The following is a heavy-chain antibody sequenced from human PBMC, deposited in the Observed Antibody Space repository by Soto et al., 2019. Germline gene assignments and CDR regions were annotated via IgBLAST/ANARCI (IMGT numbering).Heavy chain of an antibody. V-gene: IGHV3-23*01. CDR3: ARYFISTSCYIRYGMDV. CDR1: GLTFSSYA. J-gene: IGHJ6*02. D-gene: IGHD2-2*02. Sequence: PGGSLRLSCAASGLTFSSYAMSWFRQAPGKGLEWVSAISGSGGSTYYADSVKGRFTISRDNSKSTLYLQMNSLRAEDTAIYYCARYFISTSCYIRYGMDVCGQGATVTVAS. CDR2: ISGSGGST.